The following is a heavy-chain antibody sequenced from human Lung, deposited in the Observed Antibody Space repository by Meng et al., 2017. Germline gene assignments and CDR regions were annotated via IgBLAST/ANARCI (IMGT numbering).Heavy chain of an antibody. CDR1: GGSFSDYY. D-gene: IGHD4-11*01. Sequence: LRRWADGLLSPPGPLSPPCVVSGGSFSDYYWSWIRQPPGKGLEWIGEINHSGSTNYNPSLESRATISVDTSQNNLSLKLSSVTAADSAVYYCARGPTTMAHDFDYWGQGTLITVSS. V-gene: IGHV4-34*01. CDR2: INHSGST. J-gene: IGHJ4*02. CDR3: ARGPTTMAHDFDY.